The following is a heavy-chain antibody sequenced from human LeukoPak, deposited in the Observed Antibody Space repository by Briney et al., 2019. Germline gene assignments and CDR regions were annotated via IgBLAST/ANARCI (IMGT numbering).Heavy chain of an antibody. V-gene: IGHV4-34*01. D-gene: IGHD4-17*01. CDR2: INHSGST. CDR3: ATIINGEDDY. J-gene: IGHJ4*02. Sequence: SETLSLTCAVYGGSFTDNYWSWIRQPPGKGLEWIGEINHSGSTNFNPSLKSRGTILVDASKNQFSLKLNSVTAADTAVYYCATIINGEDDYWGQGTLVTVSS. CDR1: GGSFTDNY.